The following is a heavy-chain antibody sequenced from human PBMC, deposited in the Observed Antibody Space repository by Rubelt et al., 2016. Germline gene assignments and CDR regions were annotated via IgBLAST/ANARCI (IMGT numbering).Heavy chain of an antibody. Sequence: QLQLQESGPRLVKPSETLSLTCTVSGASISSRSYFLGWIRQPPGKRLEWIGSTQYSGSTYYNAVLKSRATISVDTSKTQVSLKLSSVTAADTAVYYCARHPTALDIYYFDYWGQGTLVTVSS. CDR1: GASISSRSYF. CDR2: TQYSGST. V-gene: IGHV4-39*01. D-gene: IGHD5-18*01. J-gene: IGHJ4*02. CDR3: ARHPTALDIYYFDY.